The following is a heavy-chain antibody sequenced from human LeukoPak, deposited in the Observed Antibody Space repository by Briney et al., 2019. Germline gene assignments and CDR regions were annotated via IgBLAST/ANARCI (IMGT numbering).Heavy chain of an antibody. CDR2: INSDGSST. CDR3: ARDRVLRFLDWSYDAFDI. D-gene: IGHD3-9*01. V-gene: IGHV3-74*01. J-gene: IGHJ3*02. Sequence: GGSLKLSCAASGLTFSRYWLHWVRQVPGKGPVWVSRINSDGSSTSYADSVKGRFTISRDNAKNTLYLQMNSLRAEDTAVYYCARDRVLRFLDWSYDAFDIWGQGTMVTVSS. CDR1: GLTFSRYW.